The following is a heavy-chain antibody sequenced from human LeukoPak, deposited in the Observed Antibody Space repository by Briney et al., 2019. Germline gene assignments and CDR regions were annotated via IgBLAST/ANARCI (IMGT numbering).Heavy chain of an antibody. CDR2: VYSGGRT. CDR3: ARVYYGSGSLHYYYYYMDV. D-gene: IGHD3-10*01. J-gene: IGHJ6*03. V-gene: IGHV3-53*01. Sequence: GGSLRLSCAASGFTVSSNYMSWVRQAPGKGLEWVAVVYSGGRTYYADSVKGRFTISRDNSKNTLYLQMNSLRAEDTAVYYCARVYYGSGSLHYYYYYMDVWGKGTTATISS. CDR1: GFTVSSNY.